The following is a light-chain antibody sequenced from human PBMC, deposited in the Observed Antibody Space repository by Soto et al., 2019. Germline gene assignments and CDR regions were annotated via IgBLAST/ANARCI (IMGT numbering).Light chain of an antibody. CDR3: QKYDFSQFT. J-gene: IGKJ3*01. Sequence: DIQMTQSPSSLSASVGDRVTITCRASQDISNYLAWYQQKLGGVPELLIYDASTLPSGVPSRFSGRGSGTDVTLTISSLQPEDVATYYCQKYDFSQFTFGPGTKVNI. CDR2: DAS. CDR1: QDISNY. V-gene: IGKV1-27*01.